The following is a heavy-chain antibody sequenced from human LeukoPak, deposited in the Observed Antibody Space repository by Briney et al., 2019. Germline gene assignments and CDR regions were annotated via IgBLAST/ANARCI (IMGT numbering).Heavy chain of an antibody. CDR3: ARDPYSSSSFDF. V-gene: IGHV3-48*01. CDR1: GFTFSSYS. J-gene: IGHJ4*02. Sequence: AGSLRLSCAASGFTFSSYSMNWVRQAPGKGLEWISYISRSSSTIYYADSVKGRFTISRDNAKNSLSLQMDGLRAEDTAVYYCARDPYSSSSFDFWGQGTRVTVSS. D-gene: IGHD6-6*01. CDR2: ISRSSSTI.